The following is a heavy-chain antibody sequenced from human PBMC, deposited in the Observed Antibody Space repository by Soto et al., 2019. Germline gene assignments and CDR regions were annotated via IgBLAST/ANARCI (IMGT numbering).Heavy chain of an antibody. V-gene: IGHV4-34*01. CDR3: ARATSHYASGRYEGGYYYFDY. J-gene: IGHJ4*02. D-gene: IGHD3-10*01. CDR2: INHSGSA. CDR1: GGSLSGYY. Sequence: QVQLQQWGSGLLKPSETLSLTCAVYGGSLSGYYWSWIRQSPGKGLEWIGQINHSGSANYHPAPKSRVTTYVPTAGNEFALGMSSVTAADTSVYYCARATSHYASGRYEGGYYYFDYWGQGTLVTVSS.